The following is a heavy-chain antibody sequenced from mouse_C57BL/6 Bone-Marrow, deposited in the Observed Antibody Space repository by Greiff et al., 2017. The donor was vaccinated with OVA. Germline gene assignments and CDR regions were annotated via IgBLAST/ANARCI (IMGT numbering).Heavy chain of an antibody. V-gene: IGHV5-4*01. CDR3: AREDYGSSYGFDY. D-gene: IGHD1-1*01. CDR2: ISDGGSYT. CDR1: GFTFSSYA. Sequence: EVNLVESGGGLVKPGGSLKLSCAASGFTFSSYAMSWVRQTPEKRLEWVATISDGGSYTYYPDNVKGRFTISRDNAKNNLYLQMSHLKSEDTAMYYCAREDYGSSYGFDYWGQGTTLTVSS. J-gene: IGHJ2*01.